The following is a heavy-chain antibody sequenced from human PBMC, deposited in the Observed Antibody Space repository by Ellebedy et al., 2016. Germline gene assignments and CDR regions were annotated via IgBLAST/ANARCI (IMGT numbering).Heavy chain of an antibody. V-gene: IGHV5-51*01. CDR1: GYNFSSYW. J-gene: IGHJ4*02. D-gene: IGHD3-22*01. Sequence: GGSLRLXXKGSGYNFSSYWIGWVRQMPGKGLEWMGIIYPGDSDTRYSPSFQGQVTISADKSISTAYLQWSSLKASDTAMYYCARRHYYDSSALDYWGQGTLVTVSS. CDR3: ARRHYYDSSALDY. CDR2: IYPGDSDT.